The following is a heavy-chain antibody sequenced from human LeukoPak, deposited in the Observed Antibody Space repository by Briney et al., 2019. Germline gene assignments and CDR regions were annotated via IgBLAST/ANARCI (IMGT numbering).Heavy chain of an antibody. Sequence: PGGSLRLSCAASGFTVSSNYMSWVRQAPGEGREWVSVIYTGGTTYYADSVKGRFTISRDNSKNTLYLQMNSLRVEDTAVYYCAREAAGSQYYYGMDVWGQGTTVTVSS. CDR2: IYTGGTT. J-gene: IGHJ6*02. CDR1: GFTVSSNY. D-gene: IGHD6-13*01. V-gene: IGHV3-53*01. CDR3: AREAAGSQYYYGMDV.